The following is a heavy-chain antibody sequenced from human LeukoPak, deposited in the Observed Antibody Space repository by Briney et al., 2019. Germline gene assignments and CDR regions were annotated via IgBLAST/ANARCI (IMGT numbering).Heavy chain of an antibody. CDR3: TRIPSSTSSWYYFDY. CDR1: GFTFSSYA. J-gene: IGHJ4*02. CDR2: ISGSGGST. D-gene: IGHD6-13*01. Sequence: GGSLRLSCGASGFTFSSYAMSWVRQAPGKGLEWVSAISGSGGSTYYADSVKGRFTISRDNSKNTLYLQMNSLRAEDTAVYYCTRIPSSTSSWYYFDYWGQGTLVTVSS. V-gene: IGHV3-23*01.